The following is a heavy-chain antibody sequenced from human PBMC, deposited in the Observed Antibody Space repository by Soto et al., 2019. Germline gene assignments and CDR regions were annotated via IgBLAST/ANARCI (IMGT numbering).Heavy chain of an antibody. CDR2: IIPILGIA. CDR3: ARGSTTDYMVYYYYYMDV. D-gene: IGHD3-10*01. CDR1: GGTFSSYT. V-gene: IGHV1-69*02. Sequence: QVQLVQSGAEVKKPGSSVKVSCKASGGTFSSYTISWVRQAPGQGLEWMGRIIPILGIANYAQKFQGRVTITADKTTSTAYMELSSLRSEDTAVDYCARGSTTDYMVYYYYYMDVWGKGTTVTVSS. J-gene: IGHJ6*03.